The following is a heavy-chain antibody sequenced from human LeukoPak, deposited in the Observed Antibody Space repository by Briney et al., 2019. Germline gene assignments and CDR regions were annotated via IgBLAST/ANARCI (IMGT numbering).Heavy chain of an antibody. D-gene: IGHD6-13*01. J-gene: IGHJ4*02. Sequence: ASVKVSCKASGYTLNKFGMSWVRQAPGQGLEWLGWINTYNGNTKLGEKFQGRVTMTTDTSTSIVYMELTSLRTDDTAVYSCARDTPQHLKRFDYWGQGTLITVSS. CDR1: GYTLNKFG. CDR3: ARDTPQHLKRFDY. CDR2: INTYNGNT. V-gene: IGHV1-18*01.